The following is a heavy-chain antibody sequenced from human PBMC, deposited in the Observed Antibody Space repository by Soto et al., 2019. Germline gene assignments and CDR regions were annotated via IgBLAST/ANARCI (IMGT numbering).Heavy chain of an antibody. CDR2: ISTYNGKT. D-gene: IGHD2-21*02. Sequence: QVQLVQSGGEVRKPGASVTVSCKASGYTFSRYGMSWVRQAPGQGLEWMGWISTYNGKTNYAQKFQDRVTMATDTSTSTVYLEMRSLTFHDTAVYYCAREGDVPYYYYGMAVWGQGTTVSVSS. V-gene: IGHV1-18*01. CDR3: AREGDVPYYYYGMAV. CDR1: GYTFSRYG. J-gene: IGHJ6*02.